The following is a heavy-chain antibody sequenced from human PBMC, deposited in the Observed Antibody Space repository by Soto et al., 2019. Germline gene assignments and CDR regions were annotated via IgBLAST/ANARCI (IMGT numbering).Heavy chain of an antibody. J-gene: IGHJ4*02. CDR1: GGTISSYD. D-gene: IGHD3-22*01. CDR2: IYYSGST. V-gene: IGHV4-59*01. CDR3: ARDKGYYDSSGYYSSGHFDY. Sequence: TSTVSGGTISSYDGSWIRKQQGKGLEWIGYIYYSGSTNYNPSLKSRVTISVDTSKNQFSLKLSSVTAADTAVYYCARDKGYYDSSGYYSSGHFDYWGQGTLVTVSS.